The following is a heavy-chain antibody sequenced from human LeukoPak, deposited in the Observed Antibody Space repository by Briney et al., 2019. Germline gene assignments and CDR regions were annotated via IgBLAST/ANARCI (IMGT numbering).Heavy chain of an antibody. CDR3: AMPRRYYGSGSNGFDP. V-gene: IGHV4-34*01. CDR2: INHSGST. D-gene: IGHD3-10*01. J-gene: IGHJ5*02. CDR1: GGSFSGNY. Sequence: SETLSLTCAVYGGSFSGNYWSWIRQPPGKGLEWIGEINHSGSTNYNPALKSRVTISVDTTKNQFSLRLSSVTAAGTTVYYCAMPRRYYGSGSNGFDPWGQGTLVTVSS.